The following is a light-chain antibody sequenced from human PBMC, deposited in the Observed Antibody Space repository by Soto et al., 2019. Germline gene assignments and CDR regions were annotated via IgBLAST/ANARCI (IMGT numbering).Light chain of an antibody. J-gene: IGKJ2*01. V-gene: IGKV3-15*01. CDR3: QQYNNWPLYT. CDR2: GAS. Sequence: EIVMTQSPATLSVSPGERATLSCRASQSVSSNLAWYQQKPGQAPRLLIYGASTRATGIPARFSGSGSGTAFTRTISILQSEDFAVYYCQQYNNWPLYTFGQGTKLEIK. CDR1: QSVSSN.